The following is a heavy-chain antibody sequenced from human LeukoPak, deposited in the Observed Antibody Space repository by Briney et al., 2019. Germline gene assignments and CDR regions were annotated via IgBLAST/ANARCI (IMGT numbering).Heavy chain of an antibody. CDR1: GYTFTSYD. V-gene: IGHV1-8*01. J-gene: IGHJ6*03. CDR3: ARVLRGYRNIRGLRSRYYYYMDV. Sequence: VASVKVSCKASGYTFTSYDINWVRQATGQGLEWMGWMNPNSGNTGYAQKFQGRVTMTRNTSISTAYMELSSLRSEDTAVYYCARVLRGYRNIRGLRSRYYYYMDVWAKGTTVTVSS. D-gene: IGHD5-18*01. CDR2: MNPNSGNT.